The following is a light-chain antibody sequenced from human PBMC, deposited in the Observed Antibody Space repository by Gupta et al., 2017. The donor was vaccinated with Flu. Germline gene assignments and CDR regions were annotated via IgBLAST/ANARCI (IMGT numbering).Light chain of an antibody. Sequence: EIVFTPSPGTLSLSAGEIATLSCRASQSVSSSYLAWYQQKPGQAPRLLIYGASSRASGIPDRFSGSGSGTDFTLTISRLEPEDFAVYYCQQDGSSPWTFGQGTKVEIK. CDR3: QQDGSSPWT. J-gene: IGKJ1*01. V-gene: IGKV3-20*01. CDR2: GAS. CDR1: QSVSSSY.